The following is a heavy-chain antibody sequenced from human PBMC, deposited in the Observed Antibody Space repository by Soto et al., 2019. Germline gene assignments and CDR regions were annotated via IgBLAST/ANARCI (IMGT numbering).Heavy chain of an antibody. V-gene: IGHV3-9*01. Sequence: VQLVESGGALVLPGRSLRLSCAASGFHFNEYAMHWVRQVPGKGLQWVSGISWSSGNIGYADSVRGRFTISRDNAKNSLYLQMNSLRAEDTALYYCAKAHFGKPGLTYSGGPRNYYYAMDVWGQGTTVTVSS. D-gene: IGHD2-15*01. J-gene: IGHJ6*02. CDR1: GFHFNEYA. CDR2: ISWSSGNI. CDR3: AKAHFGKPGLTYSGGPRNYYYAMDV.